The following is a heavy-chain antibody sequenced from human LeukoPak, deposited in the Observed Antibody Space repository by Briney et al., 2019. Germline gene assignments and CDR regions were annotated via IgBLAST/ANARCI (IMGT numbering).Heavy chain of an antibody. Sequence: GGSLRLSCAASGFTFSSCWMSWVRQAPGKGLKWVANIKEDGSEKYYVDSVKGRFTISRDNAKNSLFLEMNSLRAEDTALYYCAREEPVAILSHWGQGTLVTVSS. CDR3: AREEPVAILSH. CDR1: GFTFSSCW. D-gene: IGHD2-21*01. J-gene: IGHJ4*02. V-gene: IGHV3-7*01. CDR2: IKEDGSEK.